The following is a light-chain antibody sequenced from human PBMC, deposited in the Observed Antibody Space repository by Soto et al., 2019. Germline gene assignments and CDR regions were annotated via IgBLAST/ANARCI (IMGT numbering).Light chain of an antibody. Sequence: EIVMTQSPATLSVSPGERATLSCRASQSVSSNLAWYQQKPGQAPRLLIYGASTRATGIPARFSGSGSGTEFTLTINGLQSEDFAVYYCQHYNNWPPWTLGQGTKVEIK. CDR2: GAS. CDR3: QHYNNWPPWT. J-gene: IGKJ1*01. CDR1: QSVSSN. V-gene: IGKV3-15*01.